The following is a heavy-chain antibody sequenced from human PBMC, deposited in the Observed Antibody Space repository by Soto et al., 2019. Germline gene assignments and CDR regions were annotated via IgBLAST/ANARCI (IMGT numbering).Heavy chain of an antibody. J-gene: IGHJ4*02. Sequence: SETLSLTCAVSGSSIGRGYYWGWIRQPPGKGLEWIGSMYYSGATYYNPSLESRVIISMDTSKNQFSLKLTSVTAADTAVYYFARDGVWDGYYDITGKKFQLFDYWRQGKLVTVSS. D-gene: IGHD3-22*01. V-gene: IGHV4-38-2*02. CDR3: ARDGVWDGYYDITGKKFQLFDY. CDR1: GSSIGRGYY. CDR2: MYYSGAT.